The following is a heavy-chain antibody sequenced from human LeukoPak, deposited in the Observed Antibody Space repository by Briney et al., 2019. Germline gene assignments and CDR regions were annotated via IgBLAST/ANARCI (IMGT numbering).Heavy chain of an antibody. V-gene: IGHV3-23*01. CDR1: GFTFSTYA. Sequence: GGSLRLSCAASGFTFSTYAMSWVRQAPGKGLEWVSTISDNGGRTYYADSVKGRFTISRDNSKNTLFLQMNSLRAEDSAVYYCATDREGDPSAYYLVGGQGTLITVSS. CDR2: ISDNGGRT. CDR3: ATDREGDPSAYYLV. D-gene: IGHD3-22*01. J-gene: IGHJ4*02.